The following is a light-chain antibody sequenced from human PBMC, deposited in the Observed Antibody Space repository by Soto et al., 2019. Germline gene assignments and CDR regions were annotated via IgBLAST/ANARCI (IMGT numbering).Light chain of an antibody. CDR1: SSNVGRNT. Sequence: QSVLTQPPSVSATPGQRVTISCSGSSSNVGRNTVYWYQQLPGTAPKLLIYSNNQRPSGVPDRFSGSKSGTSASLAISGLQSEDEADYYCAAWDDSLNAVVFGGGTKVTVL. CDR2: SNN. V-gene: IGLV1-44*01. CDR3: AAWDDSLNAVV. J-gene: IGLJ2*01.